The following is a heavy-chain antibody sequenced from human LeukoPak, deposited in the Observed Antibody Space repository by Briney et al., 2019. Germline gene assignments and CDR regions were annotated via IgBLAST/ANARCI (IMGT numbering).Heavy chain of an antibody. D-gene: IGHD2-8*02. Sequence: SETLSLTCTVSGGSISSYYWSWIRQPPGKGLEWIGYIYTSGSTNYNPSLKSRVTISVDTPKNQFSLKLSSVTAADTAVYYCARHQQLGSVSSFDPWGQGTLVTVSS. J-gene: IGHJ5*02. CDR2: IYTSGST. V-gene: IGHV4-4*09. CDR3: ARHQQLGSVSSFDP. CDR1: GGSISSYY.